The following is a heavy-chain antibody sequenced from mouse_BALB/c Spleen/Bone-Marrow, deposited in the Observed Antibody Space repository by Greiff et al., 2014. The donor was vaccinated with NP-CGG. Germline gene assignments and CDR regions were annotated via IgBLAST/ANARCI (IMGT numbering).Heavy chain of an antibody. CDR3: AREGYYGSLFAY. V-gene: IGHV1-7*01. Sequence: VQLQESGAELAKPGASVKMSCKASGYTFTSYWMHWVKQRPGQGLEWIGYINPSTGYTEYNQKFKDKATLTADKSSSTAHMQLSSLTSEDSAVYYCAREGYYGSLFAYWGQGTLVTVSA. CDR1: GYTFTSYW. CDR2: INPSTGYT. D-gene: IGHD1-1*01. J-gene: IGHJ3*01.